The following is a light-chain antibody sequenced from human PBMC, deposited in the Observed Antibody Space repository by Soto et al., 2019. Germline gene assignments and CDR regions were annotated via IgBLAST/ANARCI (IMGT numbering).Light chain of an antibody. CDR1: SSNIGSNY. CDR2: RNN. CDR3: AAWDDSLSAFV. Sequence: QSVLTQPPSASGTPGQRVTISCSGSSSNIGSNYVYWYQQLPGTAPKLLIYRNNQRPSGVPDRFSGSKSGTSASLAISGLRSEDEADYYCAAWDDSLSAFVFGTGTKDTVL. J-gene: IGLJ1*01. V-gene: IGLV1-47*01.